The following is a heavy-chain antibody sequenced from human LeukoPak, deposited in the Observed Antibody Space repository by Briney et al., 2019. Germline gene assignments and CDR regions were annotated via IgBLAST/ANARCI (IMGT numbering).Heavy chain of an antibody. Sequence: GGSLRLSCAASGFTFGSYAMSWVRQAPGKGLEWVSAISGSGGSTYYADSVKGRFTISRDNSKNTLYLQMNSLRAEDTAVYYCARFVVAADDAFDIWGQGTMVTVSS. CDR1: GFTFGSYA. CDR3: ARFVVAADDAFDI. J-gene: IGHJ3*02. V-gene: IGHV3-23*01. D-gene: IGHD2-15*01. CDR2: ISGSGGST.